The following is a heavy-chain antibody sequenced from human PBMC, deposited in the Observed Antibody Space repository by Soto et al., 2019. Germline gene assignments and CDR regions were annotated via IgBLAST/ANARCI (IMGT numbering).Heavy chain of an antibody. CDR2: INHSGST. CDR3: ARGARIAARGSAVYYYYYYMDV. J-gene: IGHJ6*03. Sequence: SETLSLTCAVYGGSFSGYYWSWIRQPPGKGLEWIGEINHSGSTNYNPSLKSRVTISVDTSKNQFSLKLSSVTAADTAVYYCARGARIAARGSAVYYYYYYMDVWGKGTTVTVSS. CDR1: GGSFSGYY. V-gene: IGHV4-34*01. D-gene: IGHD6-6*01.